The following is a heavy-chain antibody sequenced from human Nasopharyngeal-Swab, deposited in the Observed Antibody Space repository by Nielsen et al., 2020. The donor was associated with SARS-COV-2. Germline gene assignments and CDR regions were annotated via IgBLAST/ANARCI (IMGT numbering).Heavy chain of an antibody. D-gene: IGHD1-26*01. J-gene: IGHJ4*02. CDR1: GGSISSYY. Sequence: SETLSLTCTVSGGSISSYYWSWIRQLPGKGLEWIGYIYYSGSTNYNPSLKSRVTISVDTSKNQFSLKLSSVTAADTAVYYCAREGNSGFDYWGQGTLVTVSS. V-gene: IGHV4-59*01. CDR2: IYYSGST. CDR3: AREGNSGFDY.